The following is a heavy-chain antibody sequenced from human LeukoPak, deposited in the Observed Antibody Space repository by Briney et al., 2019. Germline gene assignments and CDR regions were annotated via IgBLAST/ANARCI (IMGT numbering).Heavy chain of an antibody. CDR2: LSGSGGST. CDR3: AKDKVWFGELFSDY. D-gene: IGHD3-10*01. V-gene: IGHV3-23*01. J-gene: IGHJ4*02. CDR1: GFTFSSYA. Sequence: PGGSLRLSCAASGFTFSSYAMSWVRQAPGKGLEWVSALSGSGGSTYYADSVKGRFTISRDNSKNTLYLQMNSLRAEDTAVYYCAKDKVWFGELFSDYWGQGTLVTVSS.